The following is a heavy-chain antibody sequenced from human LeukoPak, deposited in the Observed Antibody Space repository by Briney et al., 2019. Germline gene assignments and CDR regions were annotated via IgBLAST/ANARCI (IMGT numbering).Heavy chain of an antibody. V-gene: IGHV4-34*01. CDR1: GGSFSAFY. D-gene: IGHD2-2*01. CDR2: VNHSGST. J-gene: IGHJ4*02. CDR3: ARAAYCSSTNCYGFDY. Sequence: SETLSLTCSVYGGSFSAFYWNWIRQPPGKGLEWVGEVNHSGSTYYNPSLKNRVTFSVDTSKKQFSLKLTSVTAADTAVYYCARAAYCSSTNCYGFDYWGQGTLVTVSS.